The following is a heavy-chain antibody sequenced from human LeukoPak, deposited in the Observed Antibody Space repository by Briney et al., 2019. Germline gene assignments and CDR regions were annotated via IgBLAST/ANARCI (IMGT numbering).Heavy chain of an antibody. Sequence: QTGGSLRLSCAASGFTFSSYLMTWVRQAPGKGLEWVANIKQDGSEKSYVDSVKGRFTISRDNAKNSLYLQMNSLRADDTAVYYCARTHYGDAYWGQGTLVTVSS. J-gene: IGHJ4*02. D-gene: IGHD4-17*01. CDR2: IKQDGSEK. CDR3: ARTHYGDAY. CDR1: GFTFSSYL. V-gene: IGHV3-7*01.